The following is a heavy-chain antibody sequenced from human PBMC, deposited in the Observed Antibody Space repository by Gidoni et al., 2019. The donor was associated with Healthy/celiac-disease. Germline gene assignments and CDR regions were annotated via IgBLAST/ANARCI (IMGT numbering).Heavy chain of an antibody. CDR3: AKSTEITMIVVVITGYFDY. J-gene: IGHJ4*02. D-gene: IGHD3-22*01. V-gene: IGHV3-23*01. Sequence: FTISRDNSKNTLYLQMNSLRAEDTAVYYCAKSTEITMIVVVITGYFDYWGQGTLVTVSS.